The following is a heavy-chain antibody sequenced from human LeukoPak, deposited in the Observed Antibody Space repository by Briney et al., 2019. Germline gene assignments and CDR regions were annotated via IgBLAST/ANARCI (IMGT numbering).Heavy chain of an antibody. CDR2: IYHSGST. Sequence: SETLSLTCTASGGSISSGGYYWSWIRQPPGKGLEWIGYIYHSGSTYYNPSLKSRVTISVDRSKNQFSLKLSSVTAADTAVYYCVRTYSSSSDYWGQGTLVTVSS. V-gene: IGHV4-30-2*01. CDR1: GGSISSGGYY. CDR3: VRTYSSSSDY. J-gene: IGHJ4*02. D-gene: IGHD6-6*01.